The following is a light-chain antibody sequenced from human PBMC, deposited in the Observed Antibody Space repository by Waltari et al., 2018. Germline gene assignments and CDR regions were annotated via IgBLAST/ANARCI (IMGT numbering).Light chain of an antibody. V-gene: IGKV4-1*01. CDR2: WAS. Sequence: DIVMTQSPDSLGVSLGERATINCKSSQSVLHTNNKDYLAWYQQNPGQPPKLLIYWASTPEVGVPDRFSGSGSGTYFTLTISSLQAEDVAVYYCQQYYSTPNTFGQGTKLEIK. CDR1: QSVLHTNNKDY. J-gene: IGKJ2*01. CDR3: QQYYSTPNT.